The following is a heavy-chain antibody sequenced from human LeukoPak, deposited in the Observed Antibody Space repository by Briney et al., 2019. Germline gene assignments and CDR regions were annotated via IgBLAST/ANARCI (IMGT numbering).Heavy chain of an antibody. CDR1: GYSISSGYS. J-gene: IGHJ4*02. V-gene: IGHV4-38-2*02. D-gene: IGHD3-22*01. CDR3: AQNAVVTPSTDY. Sequence: KSSETLSLTCTVSGYSISSGYSWGWIRQPPGKGLEWIGSIYHSGGTYYKPSLKSRVTISVDTSKNQFSLKLSSVTAADTAVYYCAQNAVVTPSTDYWGQGTLVTVSS. CDR2: IYHSGGT.